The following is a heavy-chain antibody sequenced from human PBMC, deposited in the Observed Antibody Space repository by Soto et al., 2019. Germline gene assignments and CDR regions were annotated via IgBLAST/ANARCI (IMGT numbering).Heavy chain of an antibody. V-gene: IGHV3-66*01. CDR2: IYSGGST. CDR3: ARDSRNLGGYYYGMDV. Sequence: GGSLRLSCAASGFTVSSNYMSWVRQAPGKGLEWVSVIYSGGSTYYADSVKGRFTISRDNSKNTLYLQMNSLRAEDTAVYYCARDSRNLGGYYYGMDVWGQGTTVTVSS. D-gene: IGHD1-26*01. J-gene: IGHJ6*02. CDR1: GFTVSSNY.